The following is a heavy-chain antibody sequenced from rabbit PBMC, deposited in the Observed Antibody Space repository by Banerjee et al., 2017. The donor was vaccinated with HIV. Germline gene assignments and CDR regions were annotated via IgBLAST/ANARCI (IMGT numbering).Heavy chain of an antibody. J-gene: IGHJ4*01. D-gene: IGHD8-1*01. Sequence: QEQLEESGGGLVQPEGSLTLTGTASGFSFSSSYWMCWVRQAPGKGLEWIGCIYAGSGSAYYASWAKGRFTISKTSSTTVTLQMTSLTAADTATYFCARDLSAGSSYRAYYLNLWGPGTLVTVS. V-gene: IGHV1S45*01. CDR3: ARDLSAGSSYRAYYLNL. CDR1: GFSFSSSYW. CDR2: IYAGSGSA.